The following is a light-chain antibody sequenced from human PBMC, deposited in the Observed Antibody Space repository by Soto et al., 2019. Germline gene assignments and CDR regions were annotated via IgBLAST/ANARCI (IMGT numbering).Light chain of an antibody. V-gene: IGLV2-14*01. Sequence: QSALTQPASVSGSPGQSITISCTGTSSDVGGYNYVSWYQQYPGEAPKLMIYEVSNRPSGVSNRFSGSKSGNTASLTISGLQAEDEADYYCTSYTSSSTPVSTPVVFGGGTKLTVL. CDR3: TSYTSSSTPVSTPVV. J-gene: IGLJ3*02. CDR1: SSDVGGYNY. CDR2: EVS.